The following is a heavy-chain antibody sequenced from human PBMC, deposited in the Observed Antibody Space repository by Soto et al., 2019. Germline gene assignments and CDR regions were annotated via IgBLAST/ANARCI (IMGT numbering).Heavy chain of an antibody. D-gene: IGHD6-19*01. CDR1: GGSFSPNY. J-gene: IGHJ3*02. Sequence: PSETLSLTCTLSGGSFSPNYWSWLRQPPGKGLEWVGYIYYGGTTSYNPSLKSRVTISVDTSKNQFSLKLSSVTAADTAVYYCAKTANGWFSAFDIWGQGTMVTVSS. CDR3: AKTANGWFSAFDI. CDR2: IYYGGTT. V-gene: IGHV4-59*08.